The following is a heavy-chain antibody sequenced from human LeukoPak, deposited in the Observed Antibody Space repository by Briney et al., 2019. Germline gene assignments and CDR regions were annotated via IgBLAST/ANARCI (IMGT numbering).Heavy chain of an antibody. J-gene: IGHJ5*02. V-gene: IGHV3-7*05. Sequence: QPGGSLRLSCAASGYTFSSYWMSWARQAPGKGLEWVANIKQDGSEKYYVDSVKGRFTISRDNAKDSLYLQMNSLRAEDTAVYYCARSVCSSPMFDPWGQGTLVTVSS. D-gene: IGHD6-19*01. CDR1: GYTFSSYW. CDR3: ARSVCSSPMFDP. CDR2: IKQDGSEK.